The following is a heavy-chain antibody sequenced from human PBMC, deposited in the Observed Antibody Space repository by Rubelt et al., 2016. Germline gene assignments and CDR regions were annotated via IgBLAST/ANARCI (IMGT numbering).Heavy chain of an antibody. CDR3: ARGSEWELLFDY. CDR2: IYTSGST. Sequence: QLQLQESGPGLVKPSETLSLTCTVSGGSISSYYWSWIRQPPGKGLEWIGRIYTSGSTNYNPALKSLVTMSVDTSKNQFSLKLSSVTAADTAVYYCARGSEWELLFDYWGQGTLVTVSS. CDR1: GGSISSYY. J-gene: IGHJ4*02. D-gene: IGHD1-26*01. V-gene: IGHV4-4*07.